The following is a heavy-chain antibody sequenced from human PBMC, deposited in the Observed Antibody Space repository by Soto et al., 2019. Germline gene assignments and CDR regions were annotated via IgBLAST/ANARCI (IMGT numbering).Heavy chain of an antibody. CDR2: INGDGIST. V-gene: IGHV3-74*03. D-gene: IGHD3-3*01. CDR1: GFTFSSYW. J-gene: IGHJ3*02. Sequence: GGSLRLSCAGSGFTFSSYWMHWVRQAPGKGLGWVSRINGDGISTAYADSVKGRFTISRDNAKNMLYLQMNSLRAEDTAVYYCARFPGGFWSGSRMLGHIWGQGTMVTVSS. CDR3: ARFPGGFWSGSRMLGHI.